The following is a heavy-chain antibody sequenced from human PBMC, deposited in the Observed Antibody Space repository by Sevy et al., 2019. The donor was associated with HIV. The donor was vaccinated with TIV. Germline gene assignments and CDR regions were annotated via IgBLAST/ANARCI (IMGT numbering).Heavy chain of an antibody. J-gene: IGHJ4*02. CDR1: GFTFSSYS. V-gene: IGHV3-15*01. CDR2: IKRKTDGGTT. D-gene: IGHD2-21*01. CDR3: ATEGLYCTEHNCYSEGFDF. Sequence: GGSLRLSCAASGFTFSSYSMNWVRQAPGKGLEWVGRIKRKTDGGTTDYAAPVKGRFTISGDDSKNTLYLQMNSLKTEDTAVYYCATEGLYCTEHNCYSEGFDFWGQGTLVTVSS.